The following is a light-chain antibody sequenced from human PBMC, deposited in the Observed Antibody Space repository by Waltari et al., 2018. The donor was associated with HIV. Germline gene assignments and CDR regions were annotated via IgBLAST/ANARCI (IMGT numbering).Light chain of an antibody. J-gene: IGLJ3*02. CDR1: SSDVGGYNY. V-gene: IGLV2-8*01. Sequence: QSALTQPPSASGSPGQSVTISCTGTSSDVGGYNYVSWYQQHPGKAPQLMIYEVSQRPSVVPNRCSGSKSGNTASLTVSGLQTEDEANYYCSSYAGSNNWVFGGGTNLTVL. CDR2: EVS. CDR3: SSYAGSNNWV.